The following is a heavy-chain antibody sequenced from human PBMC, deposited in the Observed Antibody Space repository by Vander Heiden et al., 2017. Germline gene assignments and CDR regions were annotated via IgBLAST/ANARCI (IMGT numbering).Heavy chain of an antibody. V-gene: IGHV3-21*01. D-gene: IGHD7-27*01. CDR1: GFTFSSYS. CDR2: ISSSSSYI. Sequence: DVQLVESGGGLVKPGGSLRLSCAASGFTFSSYSMNWVRQAPGKGLEWVSSISSSSSYIYYADSVKGRFTISRDNAKNSLYLQMNSLRAEDTAVYYCARSPQTGDWDFDYWGQGTLVTVSS. CDR3: ARSPQTGDWDFDY. J-gene: IGHJ4*02.